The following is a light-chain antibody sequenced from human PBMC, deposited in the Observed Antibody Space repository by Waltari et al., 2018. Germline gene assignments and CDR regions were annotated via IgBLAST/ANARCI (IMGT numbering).Light chain of an antibody. V-gene: IGLV3-1*01. CDR1: QLGDKF. CDR3: QAWDTTIVV. CDR2: QDM. J-gene: IGLJ2*01. Sequence: SYELTQPPSVSVSPGQTATIPCSADQLGDKFVAWYQQKSGQSPVWVIYQDMKRPSGIPERFSGSNSGNTATLTISGTQVDDEADFYCQAWDTTIVVFGGGTKLTVL.